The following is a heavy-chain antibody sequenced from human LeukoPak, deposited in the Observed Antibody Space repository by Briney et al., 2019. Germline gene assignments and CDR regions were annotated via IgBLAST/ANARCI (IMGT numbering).Heavy chain of an antibody. Sequence: SETLSLTCAVYGGSFTSYYWSWIRQPPGKGLEWIGEISHTGHTNYNPSLKSRVTMSVETSKNQLSLILTSVTAADTAVYYCARGPYSSDAGYWGEGTLVTVSS. CDR2: ISHTGHT. CDR3: ARGPYSSDAGY. V-gene: IGHV4-34*01. J-gene: IGHJ4*02. CDR1: GGSFTSYY. D-gene: IGHD6-25*01.